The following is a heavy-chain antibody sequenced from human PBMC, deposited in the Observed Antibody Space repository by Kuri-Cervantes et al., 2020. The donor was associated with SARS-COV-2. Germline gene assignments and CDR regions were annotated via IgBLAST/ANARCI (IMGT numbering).Heavy chain of an antibody. J-gene: IGHJ4*02. Sequence: GESLKISCAASGFTFSNAWMSWVRQAPGKGLEWVGRIKSKTDGGTTDYAAPVKGRFTISRDDSKNTLYLQMNSLKTEDTAVYYCTTIFTHMITFGGVIVMTENDYWGQGTLVTVSS. CDR1: GFTFSNAW. CDR2: IKSKTDGGTT. V-gene: IGHV3-15*01. D-gene: IGHD3-16*02. CDR3: TTIFTHMITFGGVIVMTENDY.